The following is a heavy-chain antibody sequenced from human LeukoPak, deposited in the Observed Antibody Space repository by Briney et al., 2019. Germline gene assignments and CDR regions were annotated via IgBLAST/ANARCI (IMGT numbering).Heavy chain of an antibody. V-gene: IGHV3-23*01. Sequence: GSLRLSCAASGFTFSSYAMSWVRQAPGEGLEWVPGLSGSGGSTYYGDSVKGRFTISRDNSKNTLYLQMDSLRAEDTAVYYCAKVVGGIFDNWGQGTLVTVSS. J-gene: IGHJ4*02. CDR2: LSGSGGST. D-gene: IGHD2-15*01. CDR3: AKVVGGIFDN. CDR1: GFTFSSYA.